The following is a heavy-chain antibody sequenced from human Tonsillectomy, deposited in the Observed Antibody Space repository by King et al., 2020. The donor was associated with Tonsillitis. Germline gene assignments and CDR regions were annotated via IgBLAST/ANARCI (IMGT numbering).Heavy chain of an antibody. V-gene: IGHV3-30*18. CDR1: GFTVSRYG. D-gene: IGHD3-16*01. CDR3: AKEMEDYVWGGYGDHGMDV. CDR2: LSYDGSNQ. J-gene: IGHJ6*02. Sequence: VQLVESGGGVVQPGRSLRLSCAASGFTVSRYGMHWVRQGPGKGLEWVAVLSYDGSNQNYADSVKGRFSISRDNSKNTLYLQMNSLRAEDTAVYYCAKEMEDYVWGGYGDHGMDVWGQGTTVTVSS.